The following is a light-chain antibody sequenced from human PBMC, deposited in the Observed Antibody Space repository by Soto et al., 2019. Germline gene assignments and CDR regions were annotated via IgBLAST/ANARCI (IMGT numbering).Light chain of an antibody. V-gene: IGKV1-17*01. CDR1: QGIRND. CDR2: AAS. CDR3: LQQSSYPPLT. J-gene: IGKJ4*01. Sequence: DIQMTQSPSSLSASVGDRVTITCRASQGIRNDLGWFQQNPGKAPNRLIYAASSLQSGVPSRFSGSGSGTEFTLTVCSLQPEDFATYYCLQQSSYPPLTFGGRTRVEIK.